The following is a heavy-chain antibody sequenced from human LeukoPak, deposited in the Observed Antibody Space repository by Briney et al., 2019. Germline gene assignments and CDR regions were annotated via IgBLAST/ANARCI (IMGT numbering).Heavy chain of an antibody. Sequence: GGSLRPSCAVSGFTFSNFGMHWVRQAPGKGLEWVVLIWYDGSNKYYADSVKGRFTISRDNSKDTLYLQMNSLRAEDTAVYYCARDNYAGYGLDYWGQGTLVTVSS. CDR3: ARDNYAGYGLDY. CDR1: GFTFSNFG. J-gene: IGHJ4*02. CDR2: IWYDGSNK. V-gene: IGHV3-33*01. D-gene: IGHD2-2*01.